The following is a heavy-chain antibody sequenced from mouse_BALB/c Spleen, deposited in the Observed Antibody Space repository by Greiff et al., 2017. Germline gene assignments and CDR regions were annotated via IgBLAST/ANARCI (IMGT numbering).Heavy chain of an antibody. Sequence: VKLMESGAELAKPGASVKMSCKASGYTFTSYWMHWVKQRPGQGLEWIGYINPSTGYTEYNQKFKDKATLTADKSSSTAYMQLSSLTSEDSAVYYCAREVEYYFDYGGQGTTLTVSS. CDR1: GYTFTSYW. V-gene: IGHV1-7*01. J-gene: IGHJ2*01. D-gene: IGHD1-1*02. CDR2: INPSTGYT. CDR3: AREVEYYFDY.